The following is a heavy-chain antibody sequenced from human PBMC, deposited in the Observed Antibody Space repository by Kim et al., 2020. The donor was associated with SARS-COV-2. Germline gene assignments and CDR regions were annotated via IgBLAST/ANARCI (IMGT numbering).Heavy chain of an antibody. V-gene: IGHV3-23*03. D-gene: IGHD3-3*01. Sequence: GGSLRLSCAASGFTFSSYAMSWVRQAPGKGLEWVSVIYSGGSSTYYADSVKGRFTISRDNSKNTLYLQMNSLRAEDTAVYYCAILGATIFGVPIDYWGQGTLVTVSS. CDR3: AILGATIFGVPIDY. J-gene: IGHJ4*02. CDR1: GFTFSSYA. CDR2: IYSGGSST.